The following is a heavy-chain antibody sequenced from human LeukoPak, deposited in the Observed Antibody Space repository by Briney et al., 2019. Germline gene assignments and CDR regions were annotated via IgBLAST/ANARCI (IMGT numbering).Heavy chain of an antibody. Sequence: ASVKVSCKVSGYTLTDLSMHWVRQAPGKGLEWMGGFDPEDGETIYAQKFQGRVTMTEDTSTDTAYMELSSLRSEDTAVYYCATGGFMVRGVIIPHWGQGTLVTVSS. CDR3: ATGGFMVRGVIIPH. D-gene: IGHD3-10*01. CDR1: GYTLTDLS. J-gene: IGHJ4*02. CDR2: FDPEDGET. V-gene: IGHV1-24*01.